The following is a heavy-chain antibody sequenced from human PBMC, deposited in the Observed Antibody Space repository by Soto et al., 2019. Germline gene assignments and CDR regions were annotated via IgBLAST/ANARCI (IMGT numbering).Heavy chain of an antibody. CDR2: ISAYNGNT. CDR1: GYTFSSYG. Sequence: ASVKVSCKGSGYTFSSYGITWVRQAPGEGLEWMGWISAYNGNTEYAQKLQGRFTMTTDTSTNTAYMELRSLRSDDTAVYFCARDEYYYDGSAFYYWAYWGQGTLVTVSS. V-gene: IGHV1-18*01. D-gene: IGHD3-22*01. CDR3: ARDEYYYDGSAFYYWAY. J-gene: IGHJ4*02.